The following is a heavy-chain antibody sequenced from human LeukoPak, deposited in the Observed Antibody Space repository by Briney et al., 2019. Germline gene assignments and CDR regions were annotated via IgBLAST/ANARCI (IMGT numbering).Heavy chain of an antibody. Sequence: GGSLRLSCAASGFTFSSYDMQWVRQATGKGLEWVSAIGTAGDTYYPGSVKGRFTISRENAKNSLYLQMNSLRAGDTAVYYCARGPYCSGGSCYSAYYFDYWGQGTLVTVSS. CDR2: IGTAGDT. J-gene: IGHJ4*02. CDR3: ARGPYCSGGSCYSAYYFDY. D-gene: IGHD2-15*01. V-gene: IGHV3-13*04. CDR1: GFTFSSYD.